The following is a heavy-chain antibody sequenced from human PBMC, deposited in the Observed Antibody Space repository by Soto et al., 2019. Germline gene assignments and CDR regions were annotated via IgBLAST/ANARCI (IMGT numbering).Heavy chain of an antibody. CDR1: GFSFSSYG. D-gene: IGHD1-26*01. J-gene: IGHJ2*01. CDR2: ISSGASEK. CDR3: AKNPERGKWYVDV. V-gene: IGHV3-30*18. Sequence: QVHLVGSGGGVVQPGRSLRLSCAASGFSFSSYGMHWVRQTPDKGLEWVAAISSGASEKYYSDSVRGRFTISRDNSKNTSYLEMNSLSDEDTAMYYCAKNPERGKWYVDVWGRGTQVTVS.